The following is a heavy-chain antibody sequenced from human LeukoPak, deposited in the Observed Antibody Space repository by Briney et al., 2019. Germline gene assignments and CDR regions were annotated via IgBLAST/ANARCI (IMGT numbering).Heavy chain of an antibody. CDR2: IYYSGST. Sequence: SETLSLTCAVYGGSFSGYYWSWIRQPPGKGLEWIGYIYYSGSTNYNPSLKSRVTISADTSKNQFSLKLSSVTAADTAVYYCARGSRYSYGRNWFDPWGQGTLVTVSS. J-gene: IGHJ5*02. D-gene: IGHD5-18*01. V-gene: IGHV4-59*01. CDR1: GGSFSGYY. CDR3: ARGSRYSYGRNWFDP.